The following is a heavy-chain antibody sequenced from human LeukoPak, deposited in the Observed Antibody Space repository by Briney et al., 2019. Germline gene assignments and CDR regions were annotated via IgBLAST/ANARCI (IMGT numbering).Heavy chain of an antibody. D-gene: IGHD1-14*01. CDR1: GFTFSNAR. CDR3: SRNADHDW. Sequence: SGGSLRLSCATSGFTFSNARMHWVRQTPGKGLGWVARIKRQTEGWTKDYAAPVKGRFTISRDDSKSTLYLQMNSLQIEDTAVYYCSRNADHDWWGQGTLVSVSS. CDR2: IKRQTEGWTK. V-gene: IGHV3-15*01. J-gene: IGHJ4*02.